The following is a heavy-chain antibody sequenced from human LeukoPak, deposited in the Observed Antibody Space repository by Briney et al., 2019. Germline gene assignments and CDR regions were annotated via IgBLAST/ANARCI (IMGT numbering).Heavy chain of an antibody. CDR1: GFSLSTFN. J-gene: IGHJ5*01. CDR2: ISGTGSV. V-gene: IGHV3-69-1*01. Sequence: GGSLRPSCAASGFSLSTFNMNWVRQAPGKGLEWVSCISGTGSVYYAASVRGRFTISRDNAGNSLFLQLNSLRTEDTAVYFCARDLPGSSWYALDSWGQGTLVTVSS. CDR3: ARDLPGSSWYALDS. D-gene: IGHD6-13*01.